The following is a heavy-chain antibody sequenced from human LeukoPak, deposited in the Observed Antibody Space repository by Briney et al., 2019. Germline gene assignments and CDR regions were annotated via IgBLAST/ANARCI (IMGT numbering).Heavy chain of an antibody. CDR1: GYTFSSYG. V-gene: IGHV3-23*01. J-gene: IGHJ4*02. CDR3: AKGGPYSRGYPYDY. Sequence: GGSLRLSCAASGYTFSSYGMTWVRQAPGKGLEWVSGISGSGASTYYADPVKGRFSISRDNSRNTLYLQMNSLRAEDTAVYFCAKGGPYSRGYPYDYWGQGTLVSVSS. CDR2: ISGSGAST. D-gene: IGHD3-22*01.